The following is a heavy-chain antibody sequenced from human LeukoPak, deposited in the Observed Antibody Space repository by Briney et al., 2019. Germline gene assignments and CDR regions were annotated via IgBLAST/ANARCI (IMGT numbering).Heavy chain of an antibody. CDR3: ARVRTNAYGFDY. CDR2: INDDGSRF. Sequence: GGSLRLSCVGSGFTFNFYWMHWVRQAPGKGLEWVSHINDDGSRFTYADFVEGRFTHSRDNAKNTVYLQMNSLRVEDTAVYYCARVRTNAYGFDYWGQGAQVTVSS. CDR1: GFTFNFYW. D-gene: IGHD3-10*01. J-gene: IGHJ4*02. V-gene: IGHV3-74*03.